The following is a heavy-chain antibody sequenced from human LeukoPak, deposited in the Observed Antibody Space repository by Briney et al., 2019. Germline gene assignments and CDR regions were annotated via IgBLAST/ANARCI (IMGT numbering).Heavy chain of an antibody. V-gene: IGHV2-70*04. CDR2: IDWDDDK. CDR1: GFSLSTSGMR. Sequence: SGPALVKPIQTLTLTCTFSGFSLSTSGMRVSWIRQPPGKALEWLARIDWDDDKFYSTSLKTRLTISKDTSKNQVVLTMTNMDPVDTATYYCARIYSSGWYDYWGQGTLVTVSS. CDR3: ARIYSSGWYDY. J-gene: IGHJ4*02. D-gene: IGHD6-19*01.